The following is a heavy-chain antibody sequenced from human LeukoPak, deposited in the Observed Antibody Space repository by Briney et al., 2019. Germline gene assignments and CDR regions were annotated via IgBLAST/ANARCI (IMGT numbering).Heavy chain of an antibody. CDR1: GGSISSSSYY. Sequence: PSETLSLTCTVSGGSISSSSYYWGWIRQPPGTGLEWIGSIYYSGSTYYNPSLKSRVTISVDTSKNQFSLKLSSVTAADTAVYYCARDYYDSSGYYLSAFDIWGQGTMVTVSS. D-gene: IGHD3-22*01. CDR2: IYYSGST. V-gene: IGHV4-39*07. CDR3: ARDYYDSSGYYLSAFDI. J-gene: IGHJ3*02.